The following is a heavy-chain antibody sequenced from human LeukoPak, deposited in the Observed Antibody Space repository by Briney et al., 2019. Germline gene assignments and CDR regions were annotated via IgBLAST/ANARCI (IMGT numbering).Heavy chain of an antibody. J-gene: IGHJ5*02. CDR3: ARSRAFNSGAFDP. CDR2: IYNGVNT. Sequence: SETLSLTCTVSGASVSSASYWTWIRQPPGKGVEWIVHIYNGVNTNYNPSLKSRVTISVDTSKNRFSLRLNSVTAADTAVYYCARSRAFNSGAFDPWGQGSLVTVSS. V-gene: IGHV4-61*01. D-gene: IGHD1-26*01. CDR1: GASVSSASY.